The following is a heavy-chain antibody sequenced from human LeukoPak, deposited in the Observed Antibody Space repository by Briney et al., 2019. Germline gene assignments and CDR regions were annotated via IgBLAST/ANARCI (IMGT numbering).Heavy chain of an antibody. CDR2: TGASSSST. V-gene: IGHV3-23*01. J-gene: IGHJ4*02. D-gene: IGHD6-13*01. CDR3: AKTGGSSWSQFDY. Sequence: GGSLRLSCAASGFTFSSYAMSWVRQAPGKGLEWVSTTGASSSSTNYADSVKGRFTISRGESNNTLYLQMNSLRAEDTAVYYCAKTGGSSWSQFDYWGQGTLVTVSS. CDR1: GFTFSSYA.